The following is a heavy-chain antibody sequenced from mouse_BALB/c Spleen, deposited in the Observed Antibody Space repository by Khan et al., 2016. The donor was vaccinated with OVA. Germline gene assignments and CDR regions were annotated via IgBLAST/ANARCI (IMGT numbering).Heavy chain of an antibody. D-gene: IGHD1-1*01. V-gene: IGHV1S41*01. Sequence: DLVKPGASVKLSCKASGYTFTSYWINWIKQRPGQGLAWIGRIGPGSNNAYYSDMFKGTATLTLDTSSNTAYIPLSSRSSKDAAVYFCAREKYYGRSGYDMDYGGQGTSVTVS. J-gene: IGHJ4*01. CDR1: GYTFTSYW. CDR3: AREKYYGRSGYDMDY. CDR2: IGPGSNNA.